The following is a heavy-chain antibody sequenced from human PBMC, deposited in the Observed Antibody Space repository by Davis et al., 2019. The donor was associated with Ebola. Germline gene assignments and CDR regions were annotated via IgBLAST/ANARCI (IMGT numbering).Heavy chain of an antibody. J-gene: IGHJ4*02. CDR3: ARGLITFGGAYYFDY. CDR1: GGSISSGGYY. D-gene: IGHD3-16*01. V-gene: IGHV4-31*03. CDR2: IYYSGST. Sequence: LRLSCTVSGGSISSGGYYWSWIRQHPGKGLEWIGYIYYSGSTYYNPSLKSRVTISVDTSKNQFSLKLSSVTAADTAVYYCARGLITFGGAYYFDYWGQGTLVTVSS.